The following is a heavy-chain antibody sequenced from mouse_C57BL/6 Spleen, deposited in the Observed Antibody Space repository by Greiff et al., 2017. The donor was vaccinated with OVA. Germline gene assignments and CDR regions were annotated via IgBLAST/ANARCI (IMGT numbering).Heavy chain of an antibody. D-gene: IGHD1-1*01. CDR1: GYTFTSYW. Sequence: VQLQQPGAELVMPGASVKLSCKASGYTFTSYWMHWVKQRPGQGLEWIGEIDPSDSYTNYNQKFKGKSTLTVDKSSSTAYMQLSSLTSEDSAVYYCARSRSDYYGRRGGYFDVWGTGTTVTVSS. V-gene: IGHV1-69*01. CDR2: IDPSDSYT. CDR3: ARSRSDYYGRRGGYFDV. J-gene: IGHJ1*03.